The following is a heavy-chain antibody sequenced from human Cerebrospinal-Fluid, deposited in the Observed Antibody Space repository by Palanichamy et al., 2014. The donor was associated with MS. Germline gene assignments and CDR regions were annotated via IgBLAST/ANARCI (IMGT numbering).Heavy chain of an antibody. CDR3: TRDASYSRSFDL. J-gene: IGHJ4*02. CDR2: INTDGTRT. V-gene: IGHV3-74*01. Sequence: EVQLVESGGGLVQPGGSLRLSCAASGFTFSSHWMHWVRQAPGKGLVWVSRINTDGTRTTLADSVKGRFTISRDNAKNTLYLQMNSLRAEDTAAYYCTRDASYSRSFDLWGQGTLVTVSS. D-gene: IGHD6-13*01. CDR1: GFTFSSHW.